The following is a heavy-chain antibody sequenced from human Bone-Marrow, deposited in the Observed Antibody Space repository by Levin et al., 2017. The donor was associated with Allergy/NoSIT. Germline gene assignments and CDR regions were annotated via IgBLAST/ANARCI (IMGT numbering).Heavy chain of an antibody. CDR1: GFVFSNYV. Sequence: PSETLSLTCAASGFVFSNYVMSWVRQAPGKGLEWVSASSGSSDKIFYEGSVKGRFTISRDNSENTLYMQMNSLRVEDTAVYYCVRRMVVATTNWGAFDMWGQGTMVTVSS. D-gene: IGHD7-27*01. CDR3: VRRMVVATTNWGAFDM. V-gene: IGHV3-23*01. CDR2: SSGSSDKI. J-gene: IGHJ3*02.